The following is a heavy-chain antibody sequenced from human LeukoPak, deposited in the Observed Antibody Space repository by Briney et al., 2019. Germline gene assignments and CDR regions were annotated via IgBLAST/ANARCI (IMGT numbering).Heavy chain of an antibody. Sequence: PSETLSLTCTVSGGSISSSSYYWGWIRQPPGKGLEWIGSIYYSGSTYYNPSLKSRVTISVDTSKNQFSLKLSSVTAADTAVYYCARHYYGSGSYYDDYWGQGNLVTVSS. J-gene: IGHJ4*02. CDR2: IYYSGST. D-gene: IGHD3-10*01. V-gene: IGHV4-39*01. CDR1: GGSISSSSYY. CDR3: ARHYYGSGSYYDDY.